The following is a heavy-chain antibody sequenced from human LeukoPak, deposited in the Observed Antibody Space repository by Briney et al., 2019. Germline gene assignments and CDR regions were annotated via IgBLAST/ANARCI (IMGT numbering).Heavy chain of an antibody. CDR1: EFTFSSYW. CDR3: ARLGARQMLEY. J-gene: IGHJ4*02. V-gene: IGHV3-7*01. Sequence: SGGSLRLSCAASEFTFSSYWMSWVRQAPGKGLEWVANIKQDGGQIYYLESVKGRFTVPRDNAKNSLYLQMNSLRAEDTAVYYCARLGARQMLEYWGQGTLVTVSS. D-gene: IGHD4-17*01. CDR2: IKQDGGQI.